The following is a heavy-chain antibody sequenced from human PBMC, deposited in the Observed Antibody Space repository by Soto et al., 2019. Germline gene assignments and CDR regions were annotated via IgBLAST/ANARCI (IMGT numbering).Heavy chain of an antibody. CDR1: GGSISSYY. D-gene: IGHD1-26*01. Sequence: SETLSLTCTVSGGSISSYYWSWIRQPPGKGLEWIGYIYYSGSTNYNPSLKSRVTISVDTSKNQFSLKLSSVTAADTDVYYCARGGSYYFEYWGQGTLVTVSS. CDR3: ARGGSYYFEY. CDR2: IYYSGST. J-gene: IGHJ4*02. V-gene: IGHV4-59*01.